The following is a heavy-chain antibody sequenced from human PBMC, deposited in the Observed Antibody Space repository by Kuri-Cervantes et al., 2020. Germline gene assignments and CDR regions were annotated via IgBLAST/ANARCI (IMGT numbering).Heavy chain of an antibody. D-gene: IGHD3-22*01. Sequence: SGPTLVKPTETLTLTCTFSGFSLSTTGVRVSWIRQPPGKALEWLAHIDWDDDKFYNTSLKTRLTISKDTSQDQVVLTMTNVDPVDTATYYCARTTGVVTLMKTIYYFDYWGQGTLVTVSS. CDR2: IDWDDDK. V-gene: IGHV2-70*04. CDR1: GFSLSTTGVR. CDR3: ARTTGVVTLMKTIYYFDY. J-gene: IGHJ4*02.